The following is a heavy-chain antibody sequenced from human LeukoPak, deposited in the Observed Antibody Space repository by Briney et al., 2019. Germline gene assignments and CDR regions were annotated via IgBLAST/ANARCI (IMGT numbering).Heavy chain of an antibody. CDR1: GFTFSSYT. V-gene: IGHV4-34*01. CDR3: ARLKVGAIPHYYIDV. CDR2: INHSGST. Sequence: GSLRLSCAASGFTFSSYTMNWVRQPPGKGLEWIGEINHSGSTNYNPSLKSRVTISVDTSKNQFSLKLSSVTAADTAVYYCARLKVGAIPHYYIDVWGKGTTVTVSS. D-gene: IGHD1-26*01. J-gene: IGHJ6*03.